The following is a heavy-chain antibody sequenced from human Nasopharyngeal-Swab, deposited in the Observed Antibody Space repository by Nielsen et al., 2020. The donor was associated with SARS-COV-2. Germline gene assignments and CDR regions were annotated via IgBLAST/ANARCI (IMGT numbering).Heavy chain of an antibody. Sequence: WVRQAPGQGLEWMGGFDPEDGETIYAQKFQGRVTMTRNTSISTAYMELSSLRSEDTAVYYCARVPRLRYFDWLLYSYYYYGMDVWGQGTTVTVSS. CDR2: FDPEDGET. D-gene: IGHD3-9*01. CDR3: ARVPRLRYFDWLLYSYYYYGMDV. J-gene: IGHJ6*02. V-gene: IGHV1-24*01.